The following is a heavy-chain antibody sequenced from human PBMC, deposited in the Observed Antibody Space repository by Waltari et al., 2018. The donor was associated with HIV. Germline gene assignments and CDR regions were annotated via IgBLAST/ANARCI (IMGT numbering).Heavy chain of an antibody. CDR3: ARGRRVVPAAPLDY. J-gene: IGHJ4*02. Sequence: QVQLQQWGAGLLKPSETLSLTCAVYGGSFSGYYWSWIRQPPGKGLEWIGEINHSGSTNYNPSLKSRVTISVDTSKNQFSLKLSSVTAADTAVYYCARGRRVVPAAPLDYWGQGTLVTVSS. D-gene: IGHD2-2*01. V-gene: IGHV4-34*01. CDR1: GGSFSGYY. CDR2: INHSGST.